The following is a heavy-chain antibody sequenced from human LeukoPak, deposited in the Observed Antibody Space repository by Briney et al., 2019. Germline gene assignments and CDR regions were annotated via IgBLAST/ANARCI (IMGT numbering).Heavy chain of an antibody. Sequence: GASVKVSCKASGYTFTSYDINWVRQATGQGLEWMGWMNPNSGNTGYAQKFQGRVTMTRNTSISTAYMELSSLRSEDTAVYYCASTKGTYHSSSEALDYWGQGTLVTVSS. V-gene: IGHV1-8*01. J-gene: IGHJ4*02. CDR1: GYTFTSYD. CDR3: ASTKGTYHSSSEALDY. CDR2: MNPNSGNT. D-gene: IGHD6-6*01.